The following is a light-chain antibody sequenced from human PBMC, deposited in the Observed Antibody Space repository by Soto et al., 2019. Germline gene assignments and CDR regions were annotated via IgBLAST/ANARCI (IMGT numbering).Light chain of an antibody. V-gene: IGLV2-11*01. Sequence: QSALTQPRSVSGSPGQSVTISCTGTSSDVGGYNYVSWYQQHPGKAPKHMIYDVSKRPSGVPDRFSGSKSGNTASLPISGLQAEDESDYYCCSYAGSYVFGTGTKLKVL. CDR3: CSYAGSYV. J-gene: IGLJ1*01. CDR1: SSDVGGYNY. CDR2: DVS.